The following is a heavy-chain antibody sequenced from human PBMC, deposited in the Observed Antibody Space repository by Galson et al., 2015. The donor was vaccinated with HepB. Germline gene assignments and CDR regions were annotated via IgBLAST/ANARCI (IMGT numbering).Heavy chain of an antibody. V-gene: IGHV3-64D*06. CDR3: VKDPRRGSGWYGGGWDAFDI. CDR2: ISSNGGST. D-gene: IGHD6-19*01. J-gene: IGHJ3*02. CDR1: GFTFSSYA. Sequence: SLRLSCAASGFTFSSYAMHWVRQAPGKGLEYVSAISSNGGSTYYADSVKGRFTISRDNSKNTLYLQMSSLRAEDTAVYYCVKDPRRGSGWYGGGWDAFDIWGQGTMVTVSS.